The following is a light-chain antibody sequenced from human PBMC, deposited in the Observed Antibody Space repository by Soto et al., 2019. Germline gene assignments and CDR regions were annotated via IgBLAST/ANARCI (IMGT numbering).Light chain of an antibody. CDR3: QSYASSLSVV. V-gene: IGLV1-40*01. CDR2: GNS. Sequence: QSVLTQPPSVSGAPGQRVTISCTGSSSNIGAGYDVHWYQQLPGTAPKLLIYGNSNRPSGVPDRFSGSKSGTSASLVITGLQAEDEADYYCQSYASSLSVVFGGGTKLTVL. CDR1: SSNIGAGYD. J-gene: IGLJ2*01.